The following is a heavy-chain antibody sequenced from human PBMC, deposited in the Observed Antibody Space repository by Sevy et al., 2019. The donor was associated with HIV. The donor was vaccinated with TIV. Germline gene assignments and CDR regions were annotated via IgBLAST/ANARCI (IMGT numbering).Heavy chain of an antibody. CDR2: TYYKSKWYN. Sequence: SQTLSFTCAISGDSVSTYSAAWNWIRQSPSRGLEWLGRTYYKSKWYNDYALSVKSRISINPDTPKNQISLQLNSVPPEDTAVYYCARESRWFFFHFDYWGQGTLVTVSS. D-gene: IGHD3-10*01. CDR1: GDSVSTYSAA. CDR3: ARESRWFFFHFDY. V-gene: IGHV6-1*01. J-gene: IGHJ4*02.